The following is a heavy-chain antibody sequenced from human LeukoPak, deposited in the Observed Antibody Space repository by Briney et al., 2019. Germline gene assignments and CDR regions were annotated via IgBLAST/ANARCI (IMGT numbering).Heavy chain of an antibody. J-gene: IGHJ4*02. CDR1: GGSFSGYY. CDR2: INHSGST. Sequence: SETLSLTCAVYGGSFSGYYWSWIRQPPGKGLEWIGEINHSGSTNYNPSLKSRVTISVDTSKNQFSLKLSSVTAADTAVYYCARAVAVAGLLYYFDYWGQGTLVTVSS. D-gene: IGHD6-19*01. CDR3: ARAVAVAGLLYYFDY. V-gene: IGHV4-34*01.